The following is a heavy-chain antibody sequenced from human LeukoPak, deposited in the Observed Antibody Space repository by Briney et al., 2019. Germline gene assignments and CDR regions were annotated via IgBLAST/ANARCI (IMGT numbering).Heavy chain of an antibody. J-gene: IGHJ3*02. V-gene: IGHV1-69*13. CDR1: GGTFSSYA. CDR2: IIPIFGTA. CDR3: ARGVAAAGTVGLDAFDI. D-gene: IGHD6-13*01. Sequence: SVKVSCKASGGTFSSYAISWVRQAPGQGLEWMGGIIPIFGTANYAQKFQGRVTITADESTSTAYMELSSLRPEDTAVYYCARGVAAAGTVGLDAFDIWGQGTMVTVSS.